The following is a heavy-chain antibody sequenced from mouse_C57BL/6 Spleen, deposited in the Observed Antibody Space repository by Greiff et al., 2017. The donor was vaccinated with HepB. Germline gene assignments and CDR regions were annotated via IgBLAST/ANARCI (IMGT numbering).Heavy chain of an antibody. V-gene: IGHV1-61*01. Sequence: QVQLKQPGAELVRPGSSVKLSCKASGYTFTSYWMDWVKQRPGQGLEWIGNIYPSDSETHYNQKFKDKATLTVDKSSSTAYMQLSSLTSEDSAVYYCARGGRNWAFAYWGQGTLVTVSA. D-gene: IGHD4-1*01. CDR3: ARGGRNWAFAY. CDR1: GYTFTSYW. J-gene: IGHJ3*01. CDR2: IYPSDSET.